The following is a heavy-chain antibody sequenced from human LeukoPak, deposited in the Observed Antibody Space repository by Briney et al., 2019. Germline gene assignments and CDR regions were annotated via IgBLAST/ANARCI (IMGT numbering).Heavy chain of an antibody. CDR3: ARHVEIAVAGPIDY. CDR1: GGSLSSSRDY. D-gene: IGHD6-19*01. CDR2: IYYSGST. J-gene: IGHJ4*02. V-gene: IGHV4-39*01. Sequence: SETLSLTCTVSGGSLSSSRDYWGWIRQPPGKGLEWSGSIYYSGSTYYNPSLKSRVTISVDTSKNQFSLKLSSVTAADTAVYYCARHVEIAVAGPIDYWGQGTLVTVSS.